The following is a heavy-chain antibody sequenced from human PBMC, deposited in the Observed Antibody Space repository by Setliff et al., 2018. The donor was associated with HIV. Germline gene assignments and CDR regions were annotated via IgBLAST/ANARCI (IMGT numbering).Heavy chain of an antibody. CDR3: AKSGYCRSSTCRNYFYYMDV. V-gene: IGHV3-23*01. D-gene: IGHD2-2*01. Sequence: GGSLRLSCAASGFTFSNYAMRWVRQAPGKGLAWVSVISGSGISTYNADSWKGRFTIARDNSNNTPYLQMNSLRSEDTAVYYCAKSGYCRSSTCRNYFYYMDVWGKGTTVTVSS. CDR1: GFTFSNYA. CDR2: ISGSGIST. J-gene: IGHJ6*03.